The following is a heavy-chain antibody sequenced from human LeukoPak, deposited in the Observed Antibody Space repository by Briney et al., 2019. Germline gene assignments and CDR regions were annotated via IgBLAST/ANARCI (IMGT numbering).Heavy chain of an antibody. CDR2: VDHTGST. CDR1: DDSITMYY. D-gene: IGHD4-11*01. Sequence: PSETLSLTCSVSDDSITMYYWTWIRQPPGKGLEWIGYVDHTGSTNFNPSLNGRVSISSDTSKNLFSLRLRSVTAADTAVYFCARRRVSSSTWYSTYYYYFYMDVWGKGTTVTVSS. CDR3: ARRRVSSSTWYSTYYYYFYMDV. J-gene: IGHJ6*03. V-gene: IGHV4-59*01.